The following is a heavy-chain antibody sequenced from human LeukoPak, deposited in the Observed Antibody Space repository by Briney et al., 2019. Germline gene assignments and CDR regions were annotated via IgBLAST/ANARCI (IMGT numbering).Heavy chain of an antibody. V-gene: IGHV4-4*02. Sequence: KSSETLSLTCAVSGDSITSHSWWSWVRQPPGKGLEWIGEVHHGGASNYDPSLESRLTMSVDVSENQVSLKLTSVTAADTAVYYCAREGGFYRPLDYSGQGTLVTVSS. CDR1: GDSITSHSW. J-gene: IGHJ4*02. CDR2: VHHGGAS. D-gene: IGHD3-3*01. CDR3: AREGGFYRPLDY.